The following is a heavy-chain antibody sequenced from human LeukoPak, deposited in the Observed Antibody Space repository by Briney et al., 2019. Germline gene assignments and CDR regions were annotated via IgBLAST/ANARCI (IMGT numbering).Heavy chain of an antibody. J-gene: IGHJ4*02. Sequence: VASVKVSCKASGYTFTSYYMHWVRQAPGQGLEWMGIINPSGGSTSYAQKFQGRVTMTRDTSTSTVYMELSSLRSEDTAVYYCARVRPKKSGSYYSSFDYWGQGTLVTVSS. D-gene: IGHD1-26*01. CDR2: INPSGGST. CDR3: ARVRPKKSGSYYSSFDY. CDR1: GYTFTSYY. V-gene: IGHV1-46*01.